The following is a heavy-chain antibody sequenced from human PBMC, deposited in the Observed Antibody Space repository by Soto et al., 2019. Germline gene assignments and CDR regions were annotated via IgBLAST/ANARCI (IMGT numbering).Heavy chain of an antibody. CDR2: ISSSSSYI. J-gene: IGHJ4*02. V-gene: IGHV3-21*04. D-gene: IGHD6-13*01. CDR1: GFTFSSYS. Sequence: PGGSLRLSCAASGFTFSSYSMNWVRQAPGKGLEWVSSISSSSSYIYYADSVKGRFTISRDNAKNSLYLQMNSLRAEDTAVYYCARGPHRGSSWSLNFDYWGQGTLVTVSS. CDR3: ARGPHRGSSWSLNFDY.